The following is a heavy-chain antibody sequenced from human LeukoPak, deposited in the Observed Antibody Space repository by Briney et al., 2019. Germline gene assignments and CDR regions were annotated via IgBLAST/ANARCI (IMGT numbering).Heavy chain of an antibody. CDR3: ARGPRWLHPKNWFDP. J-gene: IGHJ5*02. V-gene: IGHV4-38-2*02. Sequence: SETLSLTCTVSGYSISSGYYWGWIRQPPGKGLEWIGSIYHSGSTYYNPSLKSRVTISVDTSKNQFSLKLSSVTAADTAVYYCARGPRWLHPKNWFDPWGQGTLVTASS. D-gene: IGHD5-24*01. CDR2: IYHSGST. CDR1: GYSISSGYY.